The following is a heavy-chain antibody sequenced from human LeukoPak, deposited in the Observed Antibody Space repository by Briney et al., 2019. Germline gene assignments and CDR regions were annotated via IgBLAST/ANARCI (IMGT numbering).Heavy chain of an antibody. D-gene: IGHD4-23*01. V-gene: IGHV3-21*01. CDR2: ISSSSSYI. Sequence: GGSLRLSCAASGFTFSSYSMNWVRQAPGKGLEWVSSISSSSSYIYYADSVKGRFTISRDNAKNSLYLQMNSLRAEDTAVYYCARDTHDYGGTDYWGQGTLVTVSS. CDR3: ARDTHDYGGTDY. CDR1: GFTFSSYS. J-gene: IGHJ4*02.